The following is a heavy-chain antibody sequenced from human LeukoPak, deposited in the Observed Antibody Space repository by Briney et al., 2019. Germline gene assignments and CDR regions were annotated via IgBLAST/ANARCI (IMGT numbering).Heavy chain of an antibody. CDR2: INPNSGGT. Sequence: ASVKVSFTASGYTFTGYYMHWVRQAPGQGLEWMGWINPNSGGTNYAQKFQGRVTMTRDTSISTAYMELSRLRTDDTAVYYCARDNSVEDTAWWFDPWGQGTLVTVSS. CDR3: ARDNSVEDTAWWFDP. J-gene: IGHJ5*02. D-gene: IGHD4-23*01. CDR1: GYTFTGYY. V-gene: IGHV1-2*02.